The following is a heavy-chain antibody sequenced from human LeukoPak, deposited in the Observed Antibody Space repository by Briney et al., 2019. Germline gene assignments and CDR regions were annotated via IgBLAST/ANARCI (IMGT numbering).Heavy chain of an antibody. J-gene: IGHJ6*02. CDR3: ARDLRAVDYDFWTRPLYYGMDV. Sequence: MPSETLSLTCTVSGVSVSSGSYYWSWIRQPPGKGLEWIGYIYYSGSTNYNPSLKSRVTISVDTSKNQFSLKLSSVTAADTAVYYCARDLRAVDYDFWTRPLYYGMDVWGQGTTVTVSS. D-gene: IGHD3-3*01. CDR1: GVSVSSGSYY. V-gene: IGHV4-61*01. CDR2: IYYSGST.